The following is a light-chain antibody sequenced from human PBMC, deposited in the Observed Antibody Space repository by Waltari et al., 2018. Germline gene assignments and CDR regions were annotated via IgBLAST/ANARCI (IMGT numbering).Light chain of an antibody. CDR1: NNNVGNQG. V-gene: IGLV10-54*04. J-gene: IGLJ7*01. CDR2: RNN. Sequence: QAGLTQPPSVSKDLRQTATLTCTGNNNNVGNQGAAWLQQHQGHPPKLLSYRNNSRSSGISGRFSASRSGNTSSLTITGLQPEDEADYYCSAWDSSLSAGLVGGGTRLTVL. CDR3: SAWDSSLSAGL.